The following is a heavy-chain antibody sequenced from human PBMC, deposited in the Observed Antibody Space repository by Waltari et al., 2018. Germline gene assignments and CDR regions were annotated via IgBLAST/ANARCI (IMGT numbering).Heavy chain of an antibody. D-gene: IGHD5-12*01. CDR2: VSYSGPH. CDR3: ATYIGASVGTAAFDV. Sequence: QLQLQESGPRLVRPSETLSLICRVSVVSITSNRHYWAGIRQSPGQGLEWFGTVSYSGPHDIRPSLKSRVSVSRDTSKNQVSLLLGSVTAADMAVYYCATYIGASVGTAAFDVWGQGTMVTVSS. J-gene: IGHJ3*01. V-gene: IGHV4-39*01. CDR1: VVSITSNRHY.